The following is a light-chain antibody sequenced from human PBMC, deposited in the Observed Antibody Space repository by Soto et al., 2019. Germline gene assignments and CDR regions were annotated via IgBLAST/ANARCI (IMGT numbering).Light chain of an antibody. Sequence: QSVLTQPASVSGSPGQSITISCTGTSSDVGGYNYVSWYQQHPGKAPKLMIYEVSNRPSGVSNRFSGSKSGNTASLTISGLQAEDEADYYCAAWDDNLNGPHWVFGGGTKLTVL. J-gene: IGLJ3*02. V-gene: IGLV2-14*01. CDR3: AAWDDNLNGPHWV. CDR1: SSDVGGYNY. CDR2: EVS.